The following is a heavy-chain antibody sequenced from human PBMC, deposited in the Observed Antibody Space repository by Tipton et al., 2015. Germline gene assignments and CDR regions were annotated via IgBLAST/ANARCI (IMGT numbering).Heavy chain of an antibody. Sequence: TLSLTCNVSGGSIKSSISYWAWIRQSPGKGLEWIGSFYYTGSTYYNPSLKSRVTISVDKPKNQFSLRLTSVTAADTAVYYCARRKSGGSTAARPGGNGLDVWGRRTTVTVSS. CDR1: GGSIKSSISY. CDR3: ARRKSGGSTAARPGGNGLDV. V-gene: IGHV4-39*01. J-gene: IGHJ6*02. CDR2: FYYTGST. D-gene: IGHD6-6*01.